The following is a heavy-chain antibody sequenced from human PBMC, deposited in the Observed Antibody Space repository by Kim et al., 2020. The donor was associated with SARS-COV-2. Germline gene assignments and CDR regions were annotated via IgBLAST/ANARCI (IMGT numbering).Heavy chain of an antibody. J-gene: IGHJ4*02. CDR2: IYYSGST. Sequence: SETLSLTCTVSGGSISSYYWSWIRQPPGKGLEWIGYIYYSGSTNYNPSLKSRVTISVDTSKNQFSLKLSSVTAADTAVYYCARLAAAGNFDYWGQGTLVT. CDR1: GGSISSYY. D-gene: IGHD6-13*01. V-gene: IGHV4-59*08. CDR3: ARLAAAGNFDY.